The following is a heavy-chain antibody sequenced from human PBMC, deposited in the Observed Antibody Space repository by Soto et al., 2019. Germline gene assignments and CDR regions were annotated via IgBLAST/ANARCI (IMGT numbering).Heavy chain of an antibody. J-gene: IGHJ4*02. D-gene: IGHD6-19*01. V-gene: IGHV3-30-3*02. Sequence: ESGGGVVQPGRSLRLSCAASGFTFITNAMHWVRQAPGKGLEWVAVISYDGSTRYYADSMKGRFTISRDNSKNKLYLQMNNLRAEDTAVYYCAKQFSGWSYYFDYWGQGTLVTVSS. CDR3: AKQFSGWSYYFDY. CDR2: ISYDGSTR. CDR1: GFTFITNA.